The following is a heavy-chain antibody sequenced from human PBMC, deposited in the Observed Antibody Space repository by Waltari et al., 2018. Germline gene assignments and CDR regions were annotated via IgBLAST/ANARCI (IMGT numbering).Heavy chain of an antibody. CDR1: GYTLTELS. J-gene: IGHJ4*02. CDR2: FDPEDGET. D-gene: IGHD2-8*01. Sequence: QVQLVQSGAEVKKPGASVKVSCKVSGYTLTELSMHWVRRAPGKGLEWMGGFDPEDGETIYAQKFQGRVTMTEDTSTDTAYMELSSLRSEDTAVYYCATGRYCTNGVCYTYGPMYYWGQGTLVTVSS. V-gene: IGHV1-24*01. CDR3: ATGRYCTNGVCYTYGPMYY.